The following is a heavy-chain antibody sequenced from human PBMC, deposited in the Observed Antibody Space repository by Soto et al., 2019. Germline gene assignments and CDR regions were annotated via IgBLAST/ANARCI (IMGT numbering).Heavy chain of an antibody. CDR3: AREGSSWYGGYYYYGMDV. CDR1: GFTFSSYW. V-gene: IGHV3-74*01. J-gene: IGHJ6*02. D-gene: IGHD6-13*01. Sequence: PGGSLRLSCGASGFTFSSYWMHWVRQAPGKGLVWVSRINSDGSSTSYADSVKGRFTISRDNAKNTLYLQMNSLRAEDTAVYYCAREGSSWYGGYYYYGMDVWGQGTTVTVSS. CDR2: INSDGSST.